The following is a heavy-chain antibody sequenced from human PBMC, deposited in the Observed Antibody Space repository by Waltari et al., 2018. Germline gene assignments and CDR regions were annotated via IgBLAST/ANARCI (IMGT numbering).Heavy chain of an antibody. V-gene: IGHV1-46*01. CDR2: IHPGNGNT. Sequence: QVHLAQSGAELKKPGATLTVSCTASGYSFADFHIHWVRQAPGQGLQWMAIIHPGNGNTVYAPMFHGRVAVTRDTSTSTVYMDLIGLRSEDTAVYYCAREFFGGLFDHWAQGTLVTVSS. J-gene: IGHJ4*02. D-gene: IGHD3-3*01. CDR3: AREFFGGLFDH. CDR1: GYSFADFH.